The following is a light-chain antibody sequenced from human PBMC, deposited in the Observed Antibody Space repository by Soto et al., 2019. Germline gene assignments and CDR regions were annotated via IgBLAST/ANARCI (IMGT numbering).Light chain of an antibody. V-gene: IGKV3-11*01. CDR2: DAS. CDR3: QQRSNWPPEVT. J-gene: IGKJ4*01. CDR1: QSVSSY. Sequence: EIVLTQSPATLSLFPGERATLSCRASQSVSSYLAWYQQKPGQAPRLLIYDASNRATGIPARFSRSGSGTDFTLTISSLEPEDFAVYYCQQRSNWPPEVTFGGGTKVEIK.